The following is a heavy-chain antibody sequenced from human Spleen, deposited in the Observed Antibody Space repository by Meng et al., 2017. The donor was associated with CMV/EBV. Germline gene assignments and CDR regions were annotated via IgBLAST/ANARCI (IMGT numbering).Heavy chain of an antibody. V-gene: IGHV4-39*07. CDR1: GDSISNSNYY. J-gene: IGHJ2*01. D-gene: IGHD3-3*01. CDR3: AREGPNSPITIFGVVRPWYFDL. Sequence: SETLSLTCTVSGDSISNSNYYWGWIRQPPGKGLEWIGSIYYSGSTYYNPSLKSRVTISVDASKNQFSLKLSSVTAADTAVYYCAREGPNSPITIFGVVRPWYFDLWGRGTLVTVSS. CDR2: IYYSGST.